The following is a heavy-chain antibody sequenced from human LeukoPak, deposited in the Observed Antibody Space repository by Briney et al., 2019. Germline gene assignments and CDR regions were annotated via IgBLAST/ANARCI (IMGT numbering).Heavy chain of an antibody. CDR1: GHTFTTYY. J-gene: IGHJ5*02. D-gene: IGHD1-14*01. CDR3: AKETPNTGWFDP. CDR2: INPSGDGT. Sequence: WASVNVSCKASGHTFTTYYVHLVRQAPGQGLEWMGVINPSGDGTNYPQRFQGRVTLTRDTSTSTVYMELTSLRSEDTAMYYCAKETPNTGWFDPWGQGTLVTVSS. V-gene: IGHV1-46*01.